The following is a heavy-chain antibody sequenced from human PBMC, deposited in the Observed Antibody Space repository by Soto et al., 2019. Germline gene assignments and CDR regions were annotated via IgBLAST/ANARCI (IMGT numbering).Heavy chain of an antibody. V-gene: IGHV3-15*01. CDR1: GFTFSNAW. D-gene: IGHD2-2*01. J-gene: IGHJ6*02. Sequence: VGSLRLSCEASGFTFSNAWMNWVRQGPGKGLEWLGRIKSKVDGGTADYGAATKGRFSISRDDLKNMLYLQMNSLKPDDTAVYYCTTLSYLYYDGMDVWGQGTTVTVSS. CDR2: IKSKVDGGTA. CDR3: TTLSYLYYDGMDV.